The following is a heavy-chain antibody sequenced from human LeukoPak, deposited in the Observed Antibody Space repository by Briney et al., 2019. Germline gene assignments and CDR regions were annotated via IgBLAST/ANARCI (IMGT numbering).Heavy chain of an antibody. CDR3: ASPYCSGGSCYPPAIDY. D-gene: IGHD2-15*01. J-gene: IGHJ4*02. Sequence: GGSLRLSCAASGFTFSSYSMNWVRQAPGKGLEWVSSISSSSSYIYYADSVKGRFTISRDNAKNSLYLQMNSLRAEDTAVYYCASPYCSGGSCYPPAIDYWGQGTLVTVSS. CDR1: GFTFSSYS. CDR2: ISSSSSYI. V-gene: IGHV3-21*01.